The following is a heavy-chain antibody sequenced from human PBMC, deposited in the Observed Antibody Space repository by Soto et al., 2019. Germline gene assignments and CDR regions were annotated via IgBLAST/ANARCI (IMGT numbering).Heavy chain of an antibody. CDR2: IHSGGTT. CDR3: ARGVAGTESPFDF. Sequence: EEQLVEFGGGLIQPGGSLRLSCAASGFTVRHNYMNWVRQAPGKGLEWVSVIHSGGTTNYADSVRGRFTISRDNSKNTLYLEMNSLRAEDTAVYYCARGVAGTESPFDFWGQGTLVTVSS. CDR1: GFTVRHNY. D-gene: IGHD6-19*01. V-gene: IGHV3-53*01. J-gene: IGHJ4*02.